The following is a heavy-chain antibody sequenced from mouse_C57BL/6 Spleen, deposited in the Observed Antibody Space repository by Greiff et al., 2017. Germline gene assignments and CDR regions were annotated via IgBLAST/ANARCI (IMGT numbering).Heavy chain of an antibody. CDR3: ARGQFITTVGGYCDV. D-gene: IGHD1-1*01. V-gene: IGHV1-66*01. Sequence: QVQLQQSGPELVKPGASVKISCKASGYSFTSYYIHWVKQRPGQGLEWIGWIYPGSGNTKYNEKFKGKATLTADTSSSTAYMQLSSLTSEDSAVYYCARGQFITTVGGYCDVWGTGTTVTVSS. CDR2: IYPGSGNT. CDR1: GYSFTSYY. J-gene: IGHJ1*03.